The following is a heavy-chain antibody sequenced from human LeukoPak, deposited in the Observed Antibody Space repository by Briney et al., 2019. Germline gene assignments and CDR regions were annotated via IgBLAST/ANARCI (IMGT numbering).Heavy chain of an antibody. D-gene: IGHD1-26*01. Sequence: PGGSLRLSCAASGFTFSSYAMSWVRQAPGKGLVWVSGISDSGDITYYADSVKGRFTISRDNSKNTLYVQMNSLRVEDTAVYYCAKDRRGGCYYAATLDIWGQGTMVTVSS. J-gene: IGHJ3*02. CDR1: GFTFSSYA. CDR2: ISDSGDIT. V-gene: IGHV3-23*01. CDR3: AKDRRGGCYYAATLDI.